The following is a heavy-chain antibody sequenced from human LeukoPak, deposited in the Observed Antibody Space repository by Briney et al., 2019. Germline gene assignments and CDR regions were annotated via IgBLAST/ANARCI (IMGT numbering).Heavy chain of an antibody. V-gene: IGHV1-69*01. CDR2: IIPIFGTA. D-gene: IGHD3-22*01. J-gene: IGHJ5*02. CDR3: AKHHYYDSNAYSWFDP. CDR1: GGTFSSYA. Sequence: SVKVSCKASGGTFSSYAISWVRQAPGQGLEWMGGIIPIFGTANYAQKFQGRVTITADESTSTAYMELSSLRAEDTAVYYCAKHHYYDSNAYSWFDPWGQGTLVTVSS.